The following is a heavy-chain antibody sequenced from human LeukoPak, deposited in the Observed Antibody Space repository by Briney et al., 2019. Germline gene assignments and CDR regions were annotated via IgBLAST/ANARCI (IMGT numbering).Heavy chain of an antibody. D-gene: IGHD5-18*01. J-gene: IGHJ5*02. CDR1: GFTFSSYS. CDR2: ISSSSSYI. Sequence: KPGGSLRLSCAASGFTFSSYSMNWVRQAPGKGLEWVSSISSSSSYIYYADSVKGRFTISRDNAKNSLYLKMNSLRAEDTAVYYCARDRTAMVTENTFPWGQGTLVTVSS. V-gene: IGHV3-21*01. CDR3: ARDRTAMVTENTFP.